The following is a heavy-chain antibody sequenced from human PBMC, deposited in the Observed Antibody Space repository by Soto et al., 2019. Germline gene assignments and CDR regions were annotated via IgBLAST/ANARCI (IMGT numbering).Heavy chain of an antibody. CDR1: GGSIDNFF. CDR3: ARVRGGITVSSKPLGEWFDP. D-gene: IGHD3-16*01. CDR2: ESQGGAAAYMSEGETT. V-gene: IGHV4-59*01. Sequence: QVQLQESGPGLLRPSETLSLTCTVSGGSIDNFFWSWIRQTPGKGLEWIGYESQGGAAAYMSEGETTSYSPSLASRATLSLDLPKNEFSQKLTSMTAADTAVYYCARVRGGITVSSKPLGEWFDPLGQGTLVTVSS. J-gene: IGHJ5*02.